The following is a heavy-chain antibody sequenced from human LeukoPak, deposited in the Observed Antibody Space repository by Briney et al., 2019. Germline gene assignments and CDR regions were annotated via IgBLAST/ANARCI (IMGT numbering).Heavy chain of an antibody. J-gene: IGHJ4*02. Sequence: GGSLRLSRAASGFTFSSYWMSWVRQAPGKGLEWVANIRQDGNEKYYVDSVKGRFTISRDNAKHSLYLQMNSLRAEDTALYYCARDKGADEGSKFDYWGQGTLVTVSS. CDR2: IRQDGNEK. V-gene: IGHV3-7*03. CDR3: ARDKGADEGSKFDY. D-gene: IGHD1-26*01. CDR1: GFTFSSYW.